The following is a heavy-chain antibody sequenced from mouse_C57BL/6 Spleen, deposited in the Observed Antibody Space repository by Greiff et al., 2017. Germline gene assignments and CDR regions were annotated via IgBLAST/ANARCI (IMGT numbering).Heavy chain of an antibody. CDR1: GYTFTDYE. J-gene: IGHJ2*01. Sequence: QVQLQQSGAELVRPGASVTLSCKASGYTFTDYEMHWVKQTPVHGLEWIGAIDPETGGTAYNQKFKGKAILTADKSSSPAYMELRSLPSGDSAVYYCVNGSYSYWGQGTTLTRSS. CDR3: VNGSYSY. D-gene: IGHD1-1*02. V-gene: IGHV1-15*01. CDR2: IDPETGGT.